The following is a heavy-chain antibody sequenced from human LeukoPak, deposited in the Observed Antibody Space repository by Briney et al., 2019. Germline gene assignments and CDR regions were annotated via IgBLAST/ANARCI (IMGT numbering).Heavy chain of an antibody. CDR3: AKGFSSGWFNDAFDI. Sequence: GGSLRLSCAASGFTFSSYAMSWVRQAPGKGLEWVSAISGSGGSTYYADSVKGRFTISRDNSKNTLYLQMNSLRAEDTAVCYCAKGFSSGWFNDAFDIWGQGTMVTVSS. J-gene: IGHJ3*02. V-gene: IGHV3-23*01. CDR2: ISGSGGST. D-gene: IGHD6-19*01. CDR1: GFTFSSYA.